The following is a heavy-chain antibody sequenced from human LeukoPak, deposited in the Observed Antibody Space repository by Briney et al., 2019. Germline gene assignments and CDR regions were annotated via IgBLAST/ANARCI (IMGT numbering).Heavy chain of an antibody. CDR2: IDHSGST. Sequence: SETLSLTCAVYGGSSSGYDWSWIRQPPPEGLEWIGEIDHSGSTNHNPSLKSRVTISVDTSKNQFSLKLSSVTAADTAVYFCATRQSNGWYDWFDPWGQGTLVTVSS. V-gene: IGHV4-34*01. CDR3: ATRQSNGWYDWFDP. CDR1: GGSSSGYD. J-gene: IGHJ5*02. D-gene: IGHD6-19*01.